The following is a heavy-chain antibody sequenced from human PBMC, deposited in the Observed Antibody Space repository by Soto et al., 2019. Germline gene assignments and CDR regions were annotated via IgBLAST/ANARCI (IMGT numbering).Heavy chain of an antibody. CDR3: ARGRGSSWPFDI. CDR2: IWYDGSNK. V-gene: IGHV3-33*01. D-gene: IGHD6-13*01. Sequence: GGSLRLSCAASGFTFSSYGMHWVRQAPGKGLEWVAVIWYDGSNKYYADSVKGRFTISRDNSKNTLYLQMNSLRAEDTAVYYCARGRGSSWPFDIWGQGTMVTVSS. CDR1: GFTFSSYG. J-gene: IGHJ3*02.